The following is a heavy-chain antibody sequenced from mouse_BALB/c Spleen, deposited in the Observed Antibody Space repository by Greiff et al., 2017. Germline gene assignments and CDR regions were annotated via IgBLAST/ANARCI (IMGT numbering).Heavy chain of an antibody. CDR3: ARGGGNYRYFDV. CDR2: ISYDGSN. J-gene: IGHJ1*01. CDR1: GYSITSGYY. D-gene: IGHD2-1*01. Sequence: EVKLVESGPGLVKPSQSLSLTCSVTGYSITSGYYWNWIRQFPGNKLEWMGYISYDGSNNYNPSLKNRISITRDTSKNQFFLKLNSVTTEDTATYYCARGGGNYRYFDVWGAGTTVTVSS. V-gene: IGHV3-6*02.